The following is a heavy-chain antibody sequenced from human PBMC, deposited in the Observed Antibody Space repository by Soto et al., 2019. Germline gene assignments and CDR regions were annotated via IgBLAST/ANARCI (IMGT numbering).Heavy chain of an antibody. J-gene: IGHJ4*02. CDR2: ISNDGSDT. V-gene: IGHV3-30*03. D-gene: IGHD5-12*01. CDR1: GFTFSSHG. Sequence: QVQLVESGGGVVQPGRSLRLSCEVSGFTFSSHGMHWVHQAPGKGLEWVTRISNDGSDTKYSGSVKGRFTVTRDNSKNTLYLQMNSLRPEGTAVYYCATESGSDFGQWGQGALVTVSS. CDR3: ATESGSDFGQ.